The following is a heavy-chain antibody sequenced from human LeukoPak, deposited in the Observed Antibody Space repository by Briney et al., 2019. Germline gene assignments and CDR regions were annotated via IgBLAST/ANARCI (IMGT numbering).Heavy chain of an antibody. CDR2: INPSGGST. D-gene: IGHD3-22*01. J-gene: IGHJ4*02. Sequence: ASVNVSCKASGYTFTSYYMHWVRQAPGQGLEWMGIINPSGGSTSYAQKFQGRVTMTRDTSTSTVYMELSSLRSEDTAVYYCARGGGNEYYYDSSGYYGYWGQGTLVTVSS. CDR1: GYTFTSYY. CDR3: ARGGGNEYYYDSSGYYGY. V-gene: IGHV1-46*01.